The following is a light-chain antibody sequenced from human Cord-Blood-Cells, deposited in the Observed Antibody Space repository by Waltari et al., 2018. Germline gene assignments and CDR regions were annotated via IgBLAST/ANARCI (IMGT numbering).Light chain of an antibody. CDR3: CSYAGSNWV. CDR1: SSDVGSYNL. Sequence: QSALTQPASVSGSPGQSITISCTGTSSDVGSYNLVSWYQQHPGKAPKLMIYEVSKRPSGVSNRFSGSKSGNTASRTISGLQAEDEADYYCCSYAGSNWVFGGGTKLTVL. V-gene: IGLV2-23*02. J-gene: IGLJ3*02. CDR2: EVS.